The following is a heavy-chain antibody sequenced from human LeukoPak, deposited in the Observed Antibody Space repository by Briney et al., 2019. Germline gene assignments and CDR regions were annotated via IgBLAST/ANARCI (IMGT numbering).Heavy chain of an antibody. Sequence: SETLSLTCTVSGGSISSSSYYWGWIRQPPGKGLEWIGSIYHSGSTYYNPSLKSRVTISVDTSKNQFSLKLSSVTAADTAVYYCARDEGGGSFRYYFDYWGQGTLVTVSS. V-gene: IGHV4-39*07. CDR3: ARDEGGGSFRYYFDY. CDR2: IYHSGST. J-gene: IGHJ4*02. D-gene: IGHD2-15*01. CDR1: GGSISSSSYY.